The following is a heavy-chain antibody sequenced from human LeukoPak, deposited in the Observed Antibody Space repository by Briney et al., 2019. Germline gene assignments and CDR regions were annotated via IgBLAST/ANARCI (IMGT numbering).Heavy chain of an antibody. Sequence: GGSLRLSCAASGFTFSRYGMHWVRQAPGKGLEWVSSISSSSSYIYYADSVKGRFTISRDNAKNSLYLQMNSLRAEDTAAYYCAREDNYYYGMDVWGQGTTVTVSS. CDR1: GFTFSRYG. CDR3: AREDNYYYGMDV. D-gene: IGHD5-24*01. J-gene: IGHJ6*02. V-gene: IGHV3-21*01. CDR2: ISSSSSYI.